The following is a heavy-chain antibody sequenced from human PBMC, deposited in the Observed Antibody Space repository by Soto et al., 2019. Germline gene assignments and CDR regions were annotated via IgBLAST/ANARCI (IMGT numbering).Heavy chain of an antibody. V-gene: IGHV3-66*01. Sequence: SLRLSCAASGFTVSSNYMSWVRQAPGKGLEWVSVIYSGGSTYYADSVKGRFTISRDNSKNTLYLQMNSLRAEDTAVYYCARSRPASGDYVDYWGQGTLVTVSS. CDR3: ARSRPASGDYVDY. J-gene: IGHJ4*02. CDR1: GFTVSSNY. CDR2: IYSGGST. D-gene: IGHD4-17*01.